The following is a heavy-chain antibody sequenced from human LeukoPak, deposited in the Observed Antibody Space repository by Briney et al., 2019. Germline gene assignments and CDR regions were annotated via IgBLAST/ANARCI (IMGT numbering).Heavy chain of an antibody. CDR2: INPNSGGT. CDR3: ARGYCSGGSCYSVYYYYYMDV. Sequence: ASVKVSCKASGYTFTGYYMHWVRQAPGQGLEWMGWINPNSGGTNYAQKFQGRVTMTRDTSISTAYMELSRLRSDDTAVYYCARGYCSGGSCYSVYYYYYMDVWGKGTTVTVSS. D-gene: IGHD2-15*01. J-gene: IGHJ6*03. V-gene: IGHV1-2*02. CDR1: GYTFTGYY.